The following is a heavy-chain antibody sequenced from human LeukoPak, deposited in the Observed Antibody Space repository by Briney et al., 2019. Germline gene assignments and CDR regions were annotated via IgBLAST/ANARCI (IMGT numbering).Heavy chain of an antibody. D-gene: IGHD3-22*01. Sequence: PGGSLRLSCAASGFTFSSYSMNWVRQAPGKGLEWVSYISSSSSTIYYADSVKGRITISRDNAKNSLYLQMNSLRAEDTAVYYCARDGDLYYYDSYMDVCGKGTTVTVSS. V-gene: IGHV3-48*01. CDR2: ISSSSSTI. CDR1: GFTFSSYS. CDR3: ARDGDLYYYDSYMDV. J-gene: IGHJ6*03.